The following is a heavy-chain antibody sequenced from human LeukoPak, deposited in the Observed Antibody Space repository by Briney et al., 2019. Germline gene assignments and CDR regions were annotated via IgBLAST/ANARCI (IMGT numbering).Heavy chain of an antibody. CDR3: ATTYPKFYSDGGYFDY. Sequence: PSETLSLTCTVSGDFITAYYWGWIRQPPGKGLEWIGSIYYSGTTYYNASLKSRVTIFVDTSKIQFSLKLSSVTAADTAVYYCATTYPKFYSDGGYFDYWGQGTLVTVSS. D-gene: IGHD3-10*02. CDR2: IYYSGTT. J-gene: IGHJ4*02. CDR1: GDFITAYY. V-gene: IGHV4-39*01.